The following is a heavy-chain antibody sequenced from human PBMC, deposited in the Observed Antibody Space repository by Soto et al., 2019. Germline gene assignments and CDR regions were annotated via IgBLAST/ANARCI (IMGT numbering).Heavy chain of an antibody. Sequence: QLQLQESGPGLVKPSETLSLTCTVSGGSISSSSYYWGWIRQPPGKGLEWIGSIYYSGSTYYNPSLESRVTRSVDTSKNQFSLTLSSVTAADTAVYSCARLPSITIFGVVSVVDYWGQGTLVTVSS. CDR1: GGSISSSSYY. D-gene: IGHD3-3*01. J-gene: IGHJ4*02. CDR2: IYYSGST. CDR3: ARLPSITIFGVVSVVDY. V-gene: IGHV4-39*01.